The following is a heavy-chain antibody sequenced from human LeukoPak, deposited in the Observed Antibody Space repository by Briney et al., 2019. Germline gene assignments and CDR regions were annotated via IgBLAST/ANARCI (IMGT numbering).Heavy chain of an antibody. CDR3: ARAPPYSYGSSNLDY. CDR2: LNPSNGDT. Sequence: ASVKVSCEASGYTFINYYIHWVRQAPGQGLEWMGVLNPSNGDTTYAHDFQGRVTMTRDTSTSTLYMELSGLRSEDRAVYYCARAPPYSYGSSNLDYWGQGTLVTVSS. J-gene: IGHJ4*02. V-gene: IGHV1-46*01. D-gene: IGHD3-16*01. CDR1: GYTFINYY.